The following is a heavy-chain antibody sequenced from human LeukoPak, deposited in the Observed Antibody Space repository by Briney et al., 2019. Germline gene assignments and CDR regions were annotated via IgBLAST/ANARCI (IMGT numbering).Heavy chain of an antibody. V-gene: IGHV4-34*01. D-gene: IGHD3-10*01. CDR1: GGSFSGYY. CDR3: ARMRFRGIVIARKQNAFDV. CDR2: INHSGST. Sequence: PSETLSLTCAVYGGSFSGYYWSWIRQPPGKGLEWIGEINHSGSTNHNPSLKSRVTISVDTSKNQFSLRLSSVTAADTAVYFCARMRFRGIVIARKQNAFDVWAKGQRSPSLQ. J-gene: IGHJ3*01.